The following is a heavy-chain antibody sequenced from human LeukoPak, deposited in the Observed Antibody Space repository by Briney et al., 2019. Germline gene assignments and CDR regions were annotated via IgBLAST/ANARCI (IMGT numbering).Heavy chain of an antibody. CDR3: ARDSTLSNY. V-gene: IGHV3-7*04. CDR1: GLTFSSYW. CDR2: IKYDGSET. J-gene: IGHJ4*02. D-gene: IGHD3-16*01. Sequence: PGRSLRLSCAASGLTFSSYWMTWVRQAPGKGLEWVATIKYDGSETYYVDSVRGRFSISRDNAKNSLYLQMNSLRAEDTAMYYCARDSTLSNYWGQGTLVTVSS.